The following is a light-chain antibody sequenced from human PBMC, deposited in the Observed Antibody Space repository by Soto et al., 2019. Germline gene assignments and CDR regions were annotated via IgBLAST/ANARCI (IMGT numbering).Light chain of an antibody. J-gene: IGKJ5*01. V-gene: IGKV3-15*01. Sequence: EIVMTQSPAILSLSPGEGVTLSCRASENVRTNVGCYQQKPGQAPRLLIYGASTRATGIPDRFSGSGSGTQLTLTISRLQYEDSAAYFCQQNNRCPHITFGQGTRLEIK. CDR3: QQNNRCPHIT. CDR1: ENVRTN. CDR2: GAS.